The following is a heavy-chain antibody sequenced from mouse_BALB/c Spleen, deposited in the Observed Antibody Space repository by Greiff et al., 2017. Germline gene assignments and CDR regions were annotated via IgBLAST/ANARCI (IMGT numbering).Heavy chain of an antibody. D-gene: IGHD3-3*01. CDR3: NRGLAMDY. CDR2: INPSNGRT. CDR1: GYTFTSYW. Sequence: QVQLQQPGAELVKPGASVKLSCKASGYTFTSYWMHWVKQRPGQGLEWIGEINPSNGRTNYNEKFKSKATLTVDKSSSTAYMQLSSLTSEDTAVYYCNRGLAMDYWGQGTSVTVSS. J-gene: IGHJ4*01. V-gene: IGHV1S81*02.